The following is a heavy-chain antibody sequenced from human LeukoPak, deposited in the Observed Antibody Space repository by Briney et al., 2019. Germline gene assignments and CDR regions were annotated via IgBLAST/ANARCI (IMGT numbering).Heavy chain of an antibody. D-gene: IGHD3-3*01. CDR2: IYTTGST. Sequence: SETLSLTCTVSGVSISSYYWSWIRQPAGKGLEWFWRIYTTGSTNYNPPLKSRLTISVDKSKNQFSLKLSSVTAADTAVYYCARGLYYDFWSAYDAFDIWGQGTMVTVSS. V-gene: IGHV4-4*07. CDR1: GVSISSYY. CDR3: ARGLYYDFWSAYDAFDI. J-gene: IGHJ3*02.